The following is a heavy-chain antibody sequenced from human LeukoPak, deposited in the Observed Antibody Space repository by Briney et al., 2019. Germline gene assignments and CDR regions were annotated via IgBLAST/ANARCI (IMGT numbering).Heavy chain of an antibody. J-gene: IGHJ5*02. V-gene: IGHV3-23*01. CDR1: GFTLSSYA. CDR2: ISGRGGST. CDR3: AKDATSSWHQNWFDP. Sequence: PGGSLRLSCAGSGFTLSSYAVNWVRQAPGKGLEWVSVISGRGGSTHYADSVKGRFTVSRDNSKDTVFLQMNSLRAEDTAVYYCAKDATSSWHQNWFDPWGQGTLVTVSS. D-gene: IGHD6-13*01.